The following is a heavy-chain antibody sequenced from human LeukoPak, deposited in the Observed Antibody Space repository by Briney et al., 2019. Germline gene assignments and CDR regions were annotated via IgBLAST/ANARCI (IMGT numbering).Heavy chain of an antibody. D-gene: IGHD2-15*01. Sequence: PGGSLRLSCAASGFTFSSYWMHWVRQAPGKGLVWVSRIDSDGSSTIYADSVKGRSTISRDNAKNTLNLQMNSLRAEDTALYYCARSGAPTPDYWGQGTLVIVSS. CDR2: IDSDGSST. CDR3: ARSGAPTPDY. V-gene: IGHV3-74*01. CDR1: GFTFSSYW. J-gene: IGHJ4*02.